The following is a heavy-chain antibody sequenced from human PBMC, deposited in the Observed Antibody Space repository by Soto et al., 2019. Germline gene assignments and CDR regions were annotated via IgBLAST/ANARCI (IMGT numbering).Heavy chain of an antibody. CDR3: ARSSTTVTTLDY. CDR1: GGSISSGGYS. Sequence: QLQLQESGSGLVKPSQTLSLTCAVSGGSISSGGYSWSWIRQPPGKGLEWVGYIYHSGSTYYNPSLKSRVTIPVDRSKNQFSLKLSSVTAADTAVYFCARSSTTVTTLDYWGQGTLVTVSS. V-gene: IGHV4-30-2*01. D-gene: IGHD1-1*01. CDR2: IYHSGST. J-gene: IGHJ4*02.